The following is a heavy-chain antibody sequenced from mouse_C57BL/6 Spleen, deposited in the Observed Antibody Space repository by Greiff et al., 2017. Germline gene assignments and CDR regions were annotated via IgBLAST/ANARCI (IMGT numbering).Heavy chain of an antibody. D-gene: IGHD2-5*01. CDR2: INYDGSST. CDR3: ARESGYSSYDYAMDY. V-gene: IGHV5-16*01. CDR1: GFTFSDYY. J-gene: IGHJ4*01. Sequence: EVHLVESEGGLVQPGSSMKLSCTASGFTFSDYYMAWVRQVPEKGLEWVANINYDGSSTYYLDSLKSRFIISRDNAKNILYLQMSSLKSEDTATYYCARESGYSSYDYAMDYWGQGTSVTVSS.